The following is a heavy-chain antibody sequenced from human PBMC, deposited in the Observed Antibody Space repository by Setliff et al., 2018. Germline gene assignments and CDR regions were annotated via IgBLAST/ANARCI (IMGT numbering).Heavy chain of an antibody. V-gene: IGHV2-70*11. D-gene: IGHD2-15*01. Sequence: TLSLTCTVSGGSISSSSYYWTWIRQPPGKALEWLARIDWDDDKYYSTSLKTRLTISKDTYKNQVVLTMTNMDPVDTATYYCARAKLSYYYMDVWGKGTTVTVSS. CDR2: IDWDDDK. CDR3: ARAKLSYYYMDV. J-gene: IGHJ6*03. CDR1: GGSISSSSYY.